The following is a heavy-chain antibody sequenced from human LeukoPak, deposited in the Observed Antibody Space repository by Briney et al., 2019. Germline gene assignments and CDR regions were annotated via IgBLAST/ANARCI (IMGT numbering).Heavy chain of an antibody. D-gene: IGHD3-10*01. Sequence: PGGSLRLSCAASGFTFSSYWMNWVRQAPGKGLEWVANIKQDGSEKNYVDSVKGRFTISRDNAKNSLYLQMNSLRAEDTAVYYCARVGKFNRGYFDYRGQGTLVTVSS. V-gene: IGHV3-7*01. J-gene: IGHJ4*02. CDR1: GFTFSSYW. CDR2: IKQDGSEK. CDR3: ARVGKFNRGYFDY.